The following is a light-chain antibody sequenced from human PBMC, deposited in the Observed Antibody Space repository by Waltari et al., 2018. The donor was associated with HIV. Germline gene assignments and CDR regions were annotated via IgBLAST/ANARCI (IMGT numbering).Light chain of an antibody. V-gene: IGKV3-20*01. J-gene: IGKJ1*01. CDR1: QSVSSSY. CDR2: GAS. Sequence: EIVLTRSPGTLSLSPGERATLSCRASQSVSSSYLAWYQRKPGQAPRLLIYGASSRATGIPDRFSGSGSGTDFTLTISRLEPEDFAVYYCQQYGSSPPTFGQGTKVEIK. CDR3: QQYGSSPPT.